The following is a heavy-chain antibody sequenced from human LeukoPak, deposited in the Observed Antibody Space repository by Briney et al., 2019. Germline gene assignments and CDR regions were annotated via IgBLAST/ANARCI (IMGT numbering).Heavy chain of an antibody. CDR3: ARGSPPRRNYDSRGYYSYYFDY. Sequence: ASVKVSCKASGYTFTAYYMHWVRQAPGQGLEWMGWISAYNGNTHYAQKLQGRVTMTTDTSTSTVYMELRSLRSDDTAVYYCARGSPPRRNYDSRGYYSYYFDYWGQGTLVTVSS. CDR2: ISAYNGNT. D-gene: IGHD3-22*01. CDR1: GYTFTAYY. V-gene: IGHV1-18*04. J-gene: IGHJ4*02.